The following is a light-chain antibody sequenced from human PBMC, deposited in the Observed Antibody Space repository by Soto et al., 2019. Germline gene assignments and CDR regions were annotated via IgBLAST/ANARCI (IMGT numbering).Light chain of an antibody. Sequence: QSALTQPPSASGSPGQSVTISCTGTSSDVGAYNYVSWYQQHPGKAPKLMIFEVSKRPSGVPDRFSGSNSGNTASLTVSGLQAEDEADYYFSSYAGSNTLVFGGGTPLTVL. CDR3: SSYAGSNTLV. J-gene: IGLJ2*01. V-gene: IGLV2-8*01. CDR1: SSDVGAYNY. CDR2: EVS.